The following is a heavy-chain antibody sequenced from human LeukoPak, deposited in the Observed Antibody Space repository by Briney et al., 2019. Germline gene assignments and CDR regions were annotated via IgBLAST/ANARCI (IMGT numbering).Heavy chain of an antibody. CDR2: MNPNSGNT. J-gene: IGHJ4*02. CDR1: GYTFTSCD. V-gene: IGHV1-8*01. CDR3: ATSYSSSSSEIDY. D-gene: IGHD6-6*01. Sequence: ASVKVSCKASGYTFTSCDINWVRQATGQGLEWMGWMNPNSGNTGYAQKFQGRVTMTRNTSISTAYMELSSLRSEDTAVYYCATSYSSSSSEIDYWGQGTLVTVSS.